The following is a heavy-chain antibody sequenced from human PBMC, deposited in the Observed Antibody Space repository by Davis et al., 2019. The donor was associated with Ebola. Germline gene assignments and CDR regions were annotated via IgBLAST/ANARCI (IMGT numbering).Heavy chain of an antibody. CDR2: IYYSGST. CDR3: AGGAVVAATPWDY. D-gene: IGHD2-15*01. Sequence: MPSETLSLTCTASGGSISSYYWSWIRQPPGKGLEWIGYIYYSGSTNYNPSLKSRVTISVDTSKNQFSLKLSSVTAADTAVYYGAGGAVVAATPWDYWGQGTLVTVSS. J-gene: IGHJ4*02. V-gene: IGHV4-59*01. CDR1: GGSISSYY.